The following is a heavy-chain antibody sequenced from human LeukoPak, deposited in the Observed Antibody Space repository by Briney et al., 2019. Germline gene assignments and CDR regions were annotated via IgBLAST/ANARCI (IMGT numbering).Heavy chain of an antibody. CDR1: GYTFTSYG. J-gene: IGHJ4*02. D-gene: IGHD1-26*01. CDR2: IYSGGST. CDR3: ARVGEGAAKD. Sequence: GASVKVSCKASGYTFTSYGISWVRQAPGKGLEWVSFIYSGGSTYYADSVKGRFTISSDNSKNTLYLQMNSLRVEDTAVYYCARVGEGAAKDWGQGTLVTVSS. V-gene: IGHV3-53*01.